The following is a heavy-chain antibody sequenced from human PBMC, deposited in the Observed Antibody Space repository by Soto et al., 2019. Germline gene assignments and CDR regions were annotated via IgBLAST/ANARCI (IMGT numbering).Heavy chain of an antibody. CDR3: ARGAYDILTGYIIYFDY. CDR1: GGSISSYY. J-gene: IGHJ4*02. Sequence: SQTLSLTCTVSGGSISSYYSSWIRQPPGKGLEWIGYIYYSGSTNYNPSLKSRVTISVDTSKNQFSLKLSSVTAADTAVYYCARGAYDILTGYIIYFDYWGQGTLVTVSS. D-gene: IGHD3-9*01. CDR2: IYYSGST. V-gene: IGHV4-59*01.